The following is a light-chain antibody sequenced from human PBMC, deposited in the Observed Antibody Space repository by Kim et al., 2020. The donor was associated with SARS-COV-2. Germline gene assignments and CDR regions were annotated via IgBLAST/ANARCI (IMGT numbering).Light chain of an antibody. J-gene: IGKJ5*01. CDR1: QSVISNY. Sequence: SPGERATLSCRASQSVISNYLAWYQQKPGQAPRLLIYITSTRASGIPDRFSGSGSGTDFTLTISKLEPEDFAVYYGQQYGSIPSTFGQGTRLEIK. CDR2: ITS. CDR3: QQYGSIPST. V-gene: IGKV3-20*01.